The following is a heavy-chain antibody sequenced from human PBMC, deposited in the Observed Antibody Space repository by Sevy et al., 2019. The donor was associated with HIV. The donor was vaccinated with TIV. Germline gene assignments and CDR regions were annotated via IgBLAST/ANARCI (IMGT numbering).Heavy chain of an antibody. D-gene: IGHD3-10*01. Sequence: GGSLRLSCAASGFSFRNYVMNRVGQPPGKGLEWVSVISDGGGTTYYADSVKGRFTISRDDSKSTLYLQMNSLRVEDTAVYFCAKRVAGALAALDIWGQGTMVTVSS. CDR1: GFSFRNYV. CDR3: AKRVAGALAALDI. CDR2: ISDGGGTT. J-gene: IGHJ3*02. V-gene: IGHV3-23*01.